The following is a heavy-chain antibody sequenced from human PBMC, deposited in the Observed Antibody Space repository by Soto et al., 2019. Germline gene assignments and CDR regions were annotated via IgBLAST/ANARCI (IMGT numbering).Heavy chain of an antibody. CDR3: ARGLIILSGYYDVFVM. D-gene: IGHD3-9*01. J-gene: IGHJ3*02. Sequence: ASVKVSCKASGYTFTSYDINWVRQATGQGLEWMGWMNPNSGNTGYAQKFQGRVTMTRNTSISTAYMELSSLRSEDTAVYYCARGLIILSGYYDVFVMGGKGKMVTFS. CDR1: GYTFTSYD. V-gene: IGHV1-8*01. CDR2: MNPNSGNT.